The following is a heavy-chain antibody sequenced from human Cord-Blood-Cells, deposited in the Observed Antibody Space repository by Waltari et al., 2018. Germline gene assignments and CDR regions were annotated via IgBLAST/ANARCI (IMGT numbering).Heavy chain of an antibody. Sequence: EVQLVESGGGLVQPGGSLRLSCAASGFTFRSYWMSWVRQAPGKGLEWVANIKQDGSEKYYVDSVKGRFTISRDNAKNSLYLQMNSLRAEDTAVYYCASDFWERGDYWGQGTLVTVSS. CDR1: GFTFRSYW. J-gene: IGHJ4*02. CDR3: ASDFWERGDY. CDR2: IKQDGSEK. V-gene: IGHV3-7*01. D-gene: IGHD3-16*01.